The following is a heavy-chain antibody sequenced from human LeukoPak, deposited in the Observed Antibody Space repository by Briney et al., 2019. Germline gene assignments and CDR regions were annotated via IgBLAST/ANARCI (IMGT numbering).Heavy chain of an antibody. Sequence: PGGSLRPSCAASGFTFSSYGMHWVRQAPGKGLEWVAFIRYDGSNKYYADSVKGRFTISRDNSKNTLYLQMNSLRAEDTAVYYCAKEAGGYDPIYYYYYMDVWGKGTTVTISS. CDR3: AKEAGGYDPIYYYYYMDV. CDR2: IRYDGSNK. D-gene: IGHD5-12*01. J-gene: IGHJ6*03. CDR1: GFTFSSYG. V-gene: IGHV3-30*02.